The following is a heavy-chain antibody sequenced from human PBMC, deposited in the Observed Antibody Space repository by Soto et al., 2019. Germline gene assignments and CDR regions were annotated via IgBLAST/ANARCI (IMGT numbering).Heavy chain of an antibody. J-gene: IGHJ4*02. V-gene: IGHV3-23*01. CDR1: GFPFSSYV. D-gene: IGHD6-13*01. CDR2: ISVGGGTT. Sequence: EVQLLESGGGLVQPGGCLRLSCVASGFPFSSYVLYWVRQAPGRGLEWVSAISVGGGTTYYADSVKGRFTISRDDSKDTVYLQMNSLRVEDTGVYYCAKLGVRVATAGVDYWGQGTLVTVSS. CDR3: AKLGVRVATAGVDY.